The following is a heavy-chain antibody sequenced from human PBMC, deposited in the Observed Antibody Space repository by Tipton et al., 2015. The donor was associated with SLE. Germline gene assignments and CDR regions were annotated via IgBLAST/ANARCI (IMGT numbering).Heavy chain of an antibody. J-gene: IGHJ4*02. CDR1: GGSISSYY. V-gene: IGHV4-59*04. CDR2: ISYRGNT. D-gene: IGHD1-20*01. CDR3: ARAPDNWNHDY. Sequence: TLSLTCNVFGGSISSYYWSWIRQSPGKGLEWIAYISYRGNTDYNPSLKSRVTMSVDTSMNHFSLKLSSVTAADTAVYYCARAPDNWNHDYWGQGTLVTVSS.